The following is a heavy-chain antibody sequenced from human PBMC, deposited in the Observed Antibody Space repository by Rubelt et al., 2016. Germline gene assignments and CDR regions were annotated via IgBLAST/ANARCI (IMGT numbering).Heavy chain of an antibody. CDR3: ARVSDYYDSSGTNRGWYFDF. CDR2: VNHSGTT. CDR1: GGSFSGPY. Sequence: QVQLQEWGAGLLKPSETLSLTCAVYGGSFSGPYWNWIRQPPGKGLEWVGEVNHSGTTSSNPSLRSRVTISVDTSKNQVARRLSAGRAADTAVYYCARVSDYYDSSGTNRGWYFDFWGQGVLVTVSA. D-gene: IGHD3-22*01. V-gene: IGHV4-34*01. J-gene: IGHJ4*02.